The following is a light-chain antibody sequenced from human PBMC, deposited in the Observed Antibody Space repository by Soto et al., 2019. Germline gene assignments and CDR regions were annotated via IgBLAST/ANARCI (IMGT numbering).Light chain of an antibody. J-gene: IGKJ5*01. CDR3: QQYYSYPLT. CDR2: KTS. CDR1: QSIGSW. V-gene: IGKV1-5*03. Sequence: DTQMTQSPSTLSASVGDRVTITCRASQSIGSWLAWYQQKPGKAPKLLIYKTSILENGVPSRFSGSGSGTEFTLTISCLQSEDFATYYCQQYYSYPLTFGQGTRLEIK.